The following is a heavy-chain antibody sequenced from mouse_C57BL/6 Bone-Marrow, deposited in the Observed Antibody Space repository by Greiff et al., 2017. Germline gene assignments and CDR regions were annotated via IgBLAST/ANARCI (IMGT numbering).Heavy chain of an antibody. CDR1: GYTFTDYY. CDR3: AGGEVRRGYDLDY. Sequence: QVQLQQSGPELVKPGASVKISCKASGYTFTDYYIHWVKQRPGQGLEWIGWIFPGSGCTYYNEKFKGKATLTVDKSSSPAYMLLSSLTSENCAVYECAGGEVRRGYDLDYGGQGTTLTVSS. V-gene: IGHV1-75*01. D-gene: IGHD2-14*01. CDR2: IFPGSGCT. J-gene: IGHJ2*01.